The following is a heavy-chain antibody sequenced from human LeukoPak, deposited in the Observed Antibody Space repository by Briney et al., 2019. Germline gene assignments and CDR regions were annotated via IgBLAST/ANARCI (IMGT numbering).Heavy chain of an antibody. CDR2: IYYSGST. CDR3: ARVVAATAGFDY. J-gene: IGHJ4*02. Sequence: SETLSLTCTVSGGSISSSSYYWGWIRQPPGQGLEWIGSIYYSGSTYYNPSLKSRVTISVDTSKNQFSLKLSSVTAADTAVYCCARVVAATAGFDYWGQGTLVTVSS. CDR1: GGSISSSSYY. V-gene: IGHV4-39*01. D-gene: IGHD2-15*01.